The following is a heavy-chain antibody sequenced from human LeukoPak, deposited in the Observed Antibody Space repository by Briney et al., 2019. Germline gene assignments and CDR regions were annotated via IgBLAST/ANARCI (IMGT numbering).Heavy chain of an antibody. CDR2: ISANSGTM. J-gene: IGHJ6*03. D-gene: IGHD2-2*01. CDR3: ARDLSAMTPDFYYYYYMDV. Sequence: GGSLRLSCAASGFTFSNYGMQWVRQAPGKGLEWISYISANSGTMDYADSVKGRFTISRDNAENSLYLQMSSLRADDTAVYYCARDLSAMTPDFYYYYYMDVWGKGTTVTVSS. CDR1: GFTFSNYG. V-gene: IGHV3-48*01.